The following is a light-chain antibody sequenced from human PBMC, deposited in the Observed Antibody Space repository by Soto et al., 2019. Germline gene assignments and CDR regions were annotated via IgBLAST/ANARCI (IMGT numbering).Light chain of an antibody. J-gene: IGKJ4*01. CDR1: QSVDRSD. Sequence: VLTQSPGTLSLSPGERATLSCRPSQSVDRSDIAWYQQKPGQAPRLLIYSTSIRAAGIPDRFSVSGSGTDFSLTISRLEPEDFAVYYCQHFGRSPLTFGGGTKVEIK. V-gene: IGKV3-20*01. CDR3: QHFGRSPLT. CDR2: STS.